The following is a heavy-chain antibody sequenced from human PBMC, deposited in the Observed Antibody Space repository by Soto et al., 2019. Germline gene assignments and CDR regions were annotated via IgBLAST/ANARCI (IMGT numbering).Heavy chain of an antibody. D-gene: IGHD7-27*01. CDR1: GFTFSDHY. Sequence: EVQLVESGGGLVQPGGSQRLSCAASGFTFSDHYMDWVRQAPGKGLEWVGRIRNKANSYTTDYAASVKGRFTISRDDSKDSLYLQMNSLKTEDTAIDYCSRDMGKGSYLDYWGHGTLATVSS. CDR2: IRNKANSYTT. CDR3: SRDMGKGSYLDY. V-gene: IGHV3-72*01. J-gene: IGHJ4*01.